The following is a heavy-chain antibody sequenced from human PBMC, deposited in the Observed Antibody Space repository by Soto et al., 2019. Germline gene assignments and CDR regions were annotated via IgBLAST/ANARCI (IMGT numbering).Heavy chain of an antibody. J-gene: IGHJ4*02. CDR2: IFHTGTT. CDR1: GASISRGYH. Sequence: SGTLSLTCTVSGASISRGYHWPWIWQHPGMRLEWVASIFHTGTTYYNPSLTSRVTISVDTSKNQFSLKLTSVTAADSAVYYCARTDNVGYYPCCGQGTLVTFSS. CDR3: ARTDNVGYYPC. V-gene: IGHV4-38-2*02. D-gene: IGHD3-3*01.